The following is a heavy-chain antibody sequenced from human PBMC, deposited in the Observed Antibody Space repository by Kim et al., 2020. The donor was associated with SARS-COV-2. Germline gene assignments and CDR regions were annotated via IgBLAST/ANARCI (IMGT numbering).Heavy chain of an antibody. D-gene: IGHD6-19*01. CDR3: ASSSSVWIPWGY. J-gene: IGHJ4*02. Sequence: SETLSLTCAVYGGSFSGYYWSWIRQPPGKGLEWIGEINHSGSTNYNPSLKSRVTISVDTSKNQFSLKLSSVTAADTAVYYCASSSSVWIPWGYWGQGSLVTVSS. CDR1: GGSFSGYY. CDR2: INHSGST. V-gene: IGHV4-34*01.